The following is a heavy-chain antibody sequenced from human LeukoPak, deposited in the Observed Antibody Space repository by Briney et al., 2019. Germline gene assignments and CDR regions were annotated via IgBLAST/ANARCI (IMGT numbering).Heavy chain of an antibody. J-gene: IGHJ3*02. Sequence: GGSLRLSCAASGFTFSNYWMSWVRQAPGKGLEWVANMKQDGSETYYVDSVKGRFTISRDNSKNTLYLQMNSLRAEDTAVYYCARDGSDAFDIWGQGTMVTVSS. CDR2: MKQDGSET. CDR1: GFTFSNYW. V-gene: IGHV3-7*01. CDR3: ARDGSDAFDI.